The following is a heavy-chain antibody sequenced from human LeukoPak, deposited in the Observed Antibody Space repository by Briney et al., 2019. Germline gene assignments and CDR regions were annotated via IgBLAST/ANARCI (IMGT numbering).Heavy chain of an antibody. J-gene: IGHJ6*03. CDR3: ARDETYSSDWQSNHYYYYMDV. V-gene: IGHV4-39*02. CDR1: GGSISSSSYY. D-gene: IGHD6-19*01. CDR2: IYYSGST. Sequence: SETLSLTCTVSGGSISSSSYYWGWIRQPPGKGLEWIGSIYYSGSTYYNPSLKSRVTISVDTSKNQFSLKLSSVTAADTAVYFCARDETYSSDWQSNHYYYYMDVWGKGTTVTVSS.